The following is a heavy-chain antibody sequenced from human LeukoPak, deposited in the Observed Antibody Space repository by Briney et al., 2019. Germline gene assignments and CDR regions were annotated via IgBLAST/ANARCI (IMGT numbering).Heavy chain of an antibody. V-gene: IGHV3-30*01. J-gene: IGHJ3*02. CDR2: ISYDGSNK. CDR1: GFTFSSYA. D-gene: IGHD1-26*01. CDR3: ASSSGSYYGAFDI. Sequence: GGSLRLSCAASGFTFSSYAMHWVRQAPGKGLEWVAVISYDGSNKYYADSVKGRFTISRDNSKNTLYLQMNSLRAEDTAVYYCASSSGSYYGAFDIWGQGTMVTVSS.